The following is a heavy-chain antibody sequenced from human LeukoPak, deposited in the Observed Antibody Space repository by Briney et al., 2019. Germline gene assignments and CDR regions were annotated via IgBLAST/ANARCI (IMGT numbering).Heavy chain of an antibody. Sequence: PGGSPRLSCAASGFTFSRYGMHWVPQAPGKGLEWVTVVSYDESNKFYADSVRGRFTISRDNSKNTLYLQMNSLRAEDTAVYYCAKGPGSYYYDSTGYFDYWGRGTLVTVSS. CDR2: VSYDESNK. CDR3: AKGPGSYYYDSTGYFDY. D-gene: IGHD3-22*01. CDR1: GFTFSRYG. V-gene: IGHV3-30*18. J-gene: IGHJ4*02.